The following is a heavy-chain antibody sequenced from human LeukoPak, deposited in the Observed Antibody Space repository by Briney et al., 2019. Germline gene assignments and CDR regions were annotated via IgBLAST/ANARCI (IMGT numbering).Heavy chain of an antibody. CDR2: IYHSGST. CDR1: GGSISSGSYY. CDR3: ARDCSHGSGSPFDP. J-gene: IGHJ5*02. Sequence: PSETLSLTCTVSGGSISSGSYYWSWIRQPPGKGLEWIGSIYHSGSTYYNPSLKSRVTISVDTSKNQFSLKLSSVTAADTAVYYCARDCSHGSGSPFDPWGQGTLVTVSS. D-gene: IGHD3-10*01. V-gene: IGHV4-39*07.